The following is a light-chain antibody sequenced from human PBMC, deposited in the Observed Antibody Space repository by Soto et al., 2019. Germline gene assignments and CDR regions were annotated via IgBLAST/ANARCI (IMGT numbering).Light chain of an antibody. CDR2: AAS. J-gene: IGKJ1*01. V-gene: IGKV1-6*01. CDR1: QGISTD. Sequence: AIQMTQSPSSLAASVGDRDTITCRASQGISTDLGWYQQKPGKAPKLLMYAASSLQPGVPLRFSGSGSGTDFTLTISSLQPEDFATYYCLQDSNFPWTFGQGTKVEMK. CDR3: LQDSNFPWT.